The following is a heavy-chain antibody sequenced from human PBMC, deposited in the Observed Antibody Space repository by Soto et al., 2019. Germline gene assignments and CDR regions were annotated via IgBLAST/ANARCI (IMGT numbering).Heavy chain of an antibody. Sequence: GGSLRLSCAASGFIFSKHAMSWGRQAPGKGLEWVSVISGSGGSTYYADSVKGRFTISRDNSKNTMYLQMNSLRAEDTAVYYCAKGLHSTGWGVGYDYWGQGTLVTVSS. CDR1: GFIFSKHA. J-gene: IGHJ4*02. CDR2: ISGSGGST. V-gene: IGHV3-23*01. D-gene: IGHD6-19*01. CDR3: AKGLHSTGWGVGYDY.